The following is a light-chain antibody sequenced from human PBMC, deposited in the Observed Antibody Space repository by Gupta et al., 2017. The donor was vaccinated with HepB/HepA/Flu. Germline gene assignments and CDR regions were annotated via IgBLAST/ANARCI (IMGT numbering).Light chain of an antibody. V-gene: IGKV1-5*03. Sequence: DIQMTQSPSTLSASVGDRVTITCRASQSISTWLAWYQQKPGKAPKLLIYKASSLESGVPSRFSGSGSGTEFTLTISSLQPDDFATYYCQQYNNYLFTVGPGTKVDIK. CDR2: KAS. CDR3: QQYNNYLFT. J-gene: IGKJ3*01. CDR1: QSISTW.